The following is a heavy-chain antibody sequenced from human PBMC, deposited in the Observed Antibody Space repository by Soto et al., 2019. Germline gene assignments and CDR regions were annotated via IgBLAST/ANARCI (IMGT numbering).Heavy chain of an antibody. CDR1: GFTFSSYA. V-gene: IGHV3-23*01. CDR3: AEDMDFWSGYAYYAYIDV. J-gene: IGHJ6*03. Sequence: EVQLLASGGGLVQPGGYLRLSCAASGFTFSSYAMSWVRQSPGKGLDWVSAISGSGGSTYYADSVKGRFTISRDNSKNTLYLHMNSLGAEETAVYYCAEDMDFWSGYAYYAYIDVWGKGTTVTVSS. CDR2: ISGSGGST. D-gene: IGHD3-3*01.